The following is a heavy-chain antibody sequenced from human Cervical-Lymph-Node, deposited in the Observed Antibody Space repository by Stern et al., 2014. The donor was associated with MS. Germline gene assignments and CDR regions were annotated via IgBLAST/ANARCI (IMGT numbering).Heavy chain of an antibody. J-gene: IGHJ4*02. Sequence: EDQLVESGGGLVKPGGSLRLSCAASGFTFSSYSMNWVRQAPGKGLEWVSSISTGSSYIYYADSVKGRFTISRDNAKNSLYLQMNSLRAEDTAVYYCAREGIAASGTPKLDFWGQGTLVTVSS. CDR1: GFTFSSYS. CDR2: ISTGSSYI. D-gene: IGHD6-13*01. V-gene: IGHV3-21*01. CDR3: AREGIAASGTPKLDF.